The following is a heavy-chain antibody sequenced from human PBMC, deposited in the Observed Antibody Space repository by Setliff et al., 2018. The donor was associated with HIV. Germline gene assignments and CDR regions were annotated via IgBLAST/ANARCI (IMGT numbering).Heavy chain of an antibody. CDR3: AKPLYDSSGYYLNWYFDL. CDR1: GFTFSSYG. D-gene: IGHD3-22*01. Sequence: GGSLRLSCAASGFTFSSYGMHWVRQAPGKGLEWVAVIWYDGNNKYYADSVMGRFTISRDNSKNTLYLQMNSLRAEDTAVYYCAKPLYDSSGYYLNWYFDLWGRGTLVTVSS. CDR2: IWYDGNNK. J-gene: IGHJ2*01. V-gene: IGHV3-33*06.